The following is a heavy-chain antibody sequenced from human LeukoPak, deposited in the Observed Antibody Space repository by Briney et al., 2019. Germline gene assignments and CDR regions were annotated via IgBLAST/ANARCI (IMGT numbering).Heavy chain of an antibody. CDR2: IYYSGST. Sequence: SETLSLTCTVSGGSISSYYWSWIRQPPGKGLEWIGYIYYSGSTNYNPSLKSRVTISVDTSKNQFSLKLSSVTAADTAVYYCARVQWLPSYFDYWGQGTLVTVSS. D-gene: IGHD3-22*01. V-gene: IGHV4-59*01. CDR1: GGSISSYY. CDR3: ARVQWLPSYFDY. J-gene: IGHJ4*02.